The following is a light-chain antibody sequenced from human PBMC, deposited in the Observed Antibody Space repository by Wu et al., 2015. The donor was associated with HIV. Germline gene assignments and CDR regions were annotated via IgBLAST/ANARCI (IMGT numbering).Light chain of an antibody. CDR1: QSINKY. CDR2: AAS. J-gene: IGKJ2*01. CDR3: QQSHSTPYN. Sequence: DIQMTQSPSSLSASVGDRVTITCRASQSINKYLNWYQQKPGKAPKLLIYAASNLQSGVPSRFSGGGSGTDFALTINSLRPEDFATYYCQQSHSTPYNFGQGTKLEIK. V-gene: IGKV1-39*01.